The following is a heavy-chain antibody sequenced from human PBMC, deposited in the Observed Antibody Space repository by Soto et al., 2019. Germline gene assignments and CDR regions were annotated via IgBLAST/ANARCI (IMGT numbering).Heavy chain of an antibody. V-gene: IGHV4-61*01. Sequence: TLSLTCTVSGGSVAIPSDYWNWIRQPPGKRLEWIAYVRSSGATEYNPSLTCRVTILLDTSKNQVSLNLNSVTTADTAVYFCVRGRDSTKNGYWGQGTLVTVSS. D-gene: IGHD4-4*01. CDR2: VRSSGAT. J-gene: IGHJ4*02. CDR3: VRGRDSTKNGY. CDR1: GGSVAIPSDY.